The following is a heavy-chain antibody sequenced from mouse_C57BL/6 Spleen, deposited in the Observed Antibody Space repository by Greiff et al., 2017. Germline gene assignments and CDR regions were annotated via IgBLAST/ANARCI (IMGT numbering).Heavy chain of an antibody. CDR3: TTYCYGSPWCAY. Sequence: EVQLQQSGAELVRPGASVKLSCTASGFNIKDYYMHWVKQRPEQGLEWIGRIDPEDGDTEYAPKFPGKATMTADTSSNTAYLQLSSQTSEDTAVYYCTTYCYGSPWCAYWGQGTLVTVSA. D-gene: IGHD1-1*01. V-gene: IGHV14-1*01. CDR1: GFNIKDYY. J-gene: IGHJ3*01. CDR2: IDPEDGDT.